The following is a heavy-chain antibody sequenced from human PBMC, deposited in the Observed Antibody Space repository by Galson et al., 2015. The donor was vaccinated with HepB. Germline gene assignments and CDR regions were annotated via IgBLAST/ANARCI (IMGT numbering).Heavy chain of an antibody. CDR3: TTTGPVIVVVVAATD. Sequence: SLRLSCAASGFTFSSYAMNWVRQAPGKGLEWVSLISSSGGDTYYADSVKGRFTISRDNSENTLYLHMNSLRAEDTAVYYCTTTGPVIVVVVAATDWGQGTLVTVSS. J-gene: IGHJ4*02. D-gene: IGHD2-15*01. CDR1: GFTFSSYA. CDR2: ISSSGGDT. V-gene: IGHV3-23*01.